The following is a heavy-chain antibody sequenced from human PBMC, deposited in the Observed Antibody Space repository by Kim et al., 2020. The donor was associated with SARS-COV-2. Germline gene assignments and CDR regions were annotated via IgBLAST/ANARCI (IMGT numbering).Heavy chain of an antibody. CDR2: IWYDGSDK. CDR3: ASKHGGEAAGPFDY. D-gene: IGHD6-13*01. CDR1: GFSFSTYG. J-gene: IGHJ4*02. Sequence: GGSLRLSCAASGFSFSTYGMHWVRQAPGKGLEWVAVIWYDGSDKYYADSVKGRFTISRDNSKNTLYLQMDSLRAEDTAVYYCASKHGGEAAGPFDYWGQGTLVSVSS. V-gene: IGHV3-33*01.